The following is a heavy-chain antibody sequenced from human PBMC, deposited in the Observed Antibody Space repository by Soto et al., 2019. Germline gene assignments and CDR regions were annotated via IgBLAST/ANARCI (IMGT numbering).Heavy chain of an antibody. Sequence: GESLKISCKGSGYSFTSYWIGWVRQMPGKGLEWMGIIYPGDSDTRYSPSFQGQVTISADKSISTAYLQWSSLKASDTAMYYCARTSAAGKYSYGMDVWGQGTRVTVSS. J-gene: IGHJ6*02. V-gene: IGHV5-51*01. CDR2: IYPGDSDT. CDR3: ARTSAAGKYSYGMDV. CDR1: GYSFTSYW. D-gene: IGHD6-13*01.